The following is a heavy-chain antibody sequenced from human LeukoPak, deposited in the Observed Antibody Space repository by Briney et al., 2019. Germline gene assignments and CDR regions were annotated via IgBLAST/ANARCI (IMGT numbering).Heavy chain of an antibody. J-gene: IGHJ6*02. CDR2: INHSGST. CDR3: ARGRYFDWSRSYYYGMDV. D-gene: IGHD3-9*01. V-gene: IGHV4-34*01. Sequence: SETLSLTCAVYGGSFSGYYWSWIRQPSGKGLEWIGEINHSGSTNYNPSLKSRVTISVDTSKNQFSLKLSSVTAADTAVYYCARGRYFDWSRSYYYGMDVWGQGTTVTVSS. CDR1: GGSFSGYY.